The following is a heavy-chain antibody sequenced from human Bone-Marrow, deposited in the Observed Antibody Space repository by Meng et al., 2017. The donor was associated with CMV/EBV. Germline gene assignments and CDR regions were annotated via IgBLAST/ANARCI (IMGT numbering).Heavy chain of an antibody. CDR2: ISYDGSNK. Sequence: SLKISCAASGFTFSSYAMHWVRQAPGKGLEWVAVISYDGSNKYYADSVKGRFTISRDNSKNTLYLQMNSLRAEDTAVYYCARGMEWELRYWGQGTLVTVSS. D-gene: IGHD1-26*01. J-gene: IGHJ4*02. CDR3: ARGMEWELRY. CDR1: GFTFSSYA. V-gene: IGHV3-30*04.